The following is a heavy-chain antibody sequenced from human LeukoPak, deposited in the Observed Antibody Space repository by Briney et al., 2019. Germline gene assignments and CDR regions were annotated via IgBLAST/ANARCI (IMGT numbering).Heavy chain of an antibody. CDR3: ARSLGGGVEMATVRLFDY. V-gene: IGHV3-21*06. D-gene: IGHD5-24*01. CDR1: GFTFSSCG. CDR2: ISTSSTYM. J-gene: IGHJ4*02. Sequence: GGSLRLCCAASGFTFSSCGMNWVRQAPGKGLEWVSSISTSSTYMSYTDSVKGRFTISRDNAKNSLYLQMNSLRAEDTAVYYCARSLGGGVEMATVRLFDYWGQGTLVTVSS.